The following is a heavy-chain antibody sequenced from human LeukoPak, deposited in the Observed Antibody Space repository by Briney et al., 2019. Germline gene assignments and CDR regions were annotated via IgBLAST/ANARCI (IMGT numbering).Heavy chain of an antibody. CDR3: AKDLNDYAGWMDV. V-gene: IGHV3-43D*04. CDR1: GFTFDDYA. Sequence: PGGSLRLASAAYGFTFDDYAMHWVRQAPGKGLEWVSLISWDGGSTYYADSVKGRFTISRDNSKNSLYLQMNSLRAEDTALYYCAKDLNDYAGWMDVWGKGTTVTVSS. J-gene: IGHJ6*04. CDR2: ISWDGGST. D-gene: IGHD4-17*01.